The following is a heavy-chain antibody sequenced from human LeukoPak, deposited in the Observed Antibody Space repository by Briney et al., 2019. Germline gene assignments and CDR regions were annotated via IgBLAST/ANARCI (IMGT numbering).Heavy chain of an antibody. V-gene: IGHV1-46*01. CDR1: GYTFTSYY. CDR2: INTSGGGT. D-gene: IGHD3-22*01. Sequence: ASVKVSCKASGYTFTSYYTHWLRQAPGQGLEWMGIINTSGGGTDYAQKFQGRVTMTRDASTSTGYMEVSSLRFEDTAVYYCARGYDSSGYFDYWGQGTLVTVSS. CDR3: ARGYDSSGYFDY. J-gene: IGHJ4*02.